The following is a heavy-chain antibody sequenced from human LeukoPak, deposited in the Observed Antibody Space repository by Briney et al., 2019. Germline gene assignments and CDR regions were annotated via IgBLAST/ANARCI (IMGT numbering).Heavy chain of an antibody. CDR3: ARDHYGSWTYYYFYYMDV. J-gene: IGHJ6*03. CDR1: GFTLSSYT. V-gene: IGHV3-48*04. Sequence: GGSLTLSCAASGFTLSSYTMHWVRQAPGKGLEWVSYISSRSDTIKYADSVRGRFTISRDNAEKSVYLRLTGLTAEDTATYYCARDHYGSWTYYYFYYMDVWVNGATVSVSS. D-gene: IGHD3-10*01. CDR2: ISSRSDTI.